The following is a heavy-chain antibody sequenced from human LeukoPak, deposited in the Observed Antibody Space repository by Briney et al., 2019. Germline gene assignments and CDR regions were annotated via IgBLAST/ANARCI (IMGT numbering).Heavy chain of an antibody. V-gene: IGHV3-74*01. CDR3: AREPLTLARSYWYFDL. Sequence: GGSLRLSCAASGFTFSSYWMHWVRQAPGKGLVWVSRINSDGSSTSYADSVKGRFTISSDNAKNTLYLQMNSLRAEDTAVYYCAREPLTLARSYWYFDLWGRGTLVTVSS. J-gene: IGHJ2*01. CDR1: GFTFSSYW. CDR2: INSDGSST.